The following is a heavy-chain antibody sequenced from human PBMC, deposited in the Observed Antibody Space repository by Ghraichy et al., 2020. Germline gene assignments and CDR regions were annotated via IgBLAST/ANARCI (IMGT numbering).Heavy chain of an antibody. CDR3: ARSPYYDSGAYQDEGLVVFDY. D-gene: IGHD3-22*01. Sequence: SETLSLTCTVSGGSIRSYYWSWIRQPPGKGLEWIGYIYYSGSTKYNPSLKSRVTMSVDTSKNQFSLNMTSVTAADTAVYYCARSPYYDSGAYQDEGLVVFDYWGQGTLVTVSS. CDR2: IYYSGST. J-gene: IGHJ4*02. CDR1: GGSIRSYY. V-gene: IGHV4-59*01.